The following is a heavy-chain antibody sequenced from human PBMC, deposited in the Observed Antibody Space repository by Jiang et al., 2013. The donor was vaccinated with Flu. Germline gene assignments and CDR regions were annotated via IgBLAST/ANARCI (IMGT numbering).Heavy chain of an antibody. Sequence: QLVESGGALVQPGGSLRLSCSASGFTFSNSDMHWVRQSIGKGLQWVATIGAAYDTYYGDSVKGRFTVSRENAENSVFLQMNSLTDGDAAIYYCAKDLDGAFDMSGQGTTVSVSS. V-gene: IGHV3-13*04. CDR1: GFTFSNSD. CDR2: IGAAYDT. CDR3: AKDLDGAFDM. J-gene: IGHJ3*02. D-gene: IGHD5-24*01.